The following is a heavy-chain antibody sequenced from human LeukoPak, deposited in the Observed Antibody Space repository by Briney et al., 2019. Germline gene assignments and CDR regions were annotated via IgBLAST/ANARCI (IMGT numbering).Heavy chain of an antibody. CDR1: GGSTSSGDYY. D-gene: IGHD6-6*01. V-gene: IGHV4-30-4*01. J-gene: IGHJ6*02. CDR3: ARDVAARPYYYYGMDV. CDR2: IYYSGST. Sequence: SETLSLTCTVSGGSTSSGDYYWSWIRQPPGKGLEWIGYIYYSGSTYYNPSLKSRVTISVDTSKNQFSLKLSSVTAADTAVYYCARDVAARPYYYYGMDVWGQGTTVTVSS.